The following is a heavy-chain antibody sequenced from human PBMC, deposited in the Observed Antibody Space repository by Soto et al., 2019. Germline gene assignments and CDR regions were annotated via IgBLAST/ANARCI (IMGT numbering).Heavy chain of an antibody. CDR1: GFTFSGSA. V-gene: IGHV3-73*01. D-gene: IGHD2-15*01. Sequence: GGSLRLSCAASGFTFSGSAMHWVRQASGKGLEWVGRIRSKANSYATAYAASVKGRFTISRDDSTNTAYLQMNSLKTEDTAVYYCTRHISKVVAASPYFGFDYWGQGTLVTVSS. J-gene: IGHJ4*02. CDR3: TRHISKVVAASPYFGFDY. CDR2: IRSKANSYAT.